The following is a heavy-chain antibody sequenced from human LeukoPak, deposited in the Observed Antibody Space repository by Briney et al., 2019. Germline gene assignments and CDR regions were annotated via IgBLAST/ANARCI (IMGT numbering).Heavy chain of an antibody. Sequence: PGGSLRLSCAASGFTFSNYAMRWVRQAPGKGLEWVSGISGSGDSTYYADSVKGRFTISRDNSKNTLYLQMNSLRAEDTAVYYCAKEGYCSSTSCYRAGFDYRGQGTLVTVSS. V-gene: IGHV3-23*01. CDR2: ISGSGDST. CDR1: GFTFSNYA. CDR3: AKEGYCSSTSCYRAGFDY. D-gene: IGHD2-2*01. J-gene: IGHJ4*02.